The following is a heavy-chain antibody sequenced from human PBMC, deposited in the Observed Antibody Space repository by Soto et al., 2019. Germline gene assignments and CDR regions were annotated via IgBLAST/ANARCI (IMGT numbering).Heavy chain of an antibody. CDR3: AREVIAATGTIRWFDP. CDR1: GFTFSRHW. D-gene: IGHD6-25*01. CDR2: INDDGSST. V-gene: IGHV3-74*03. Sequence: GGSLRLSCAASGFTFSRHWMHWVRQTPGKGPAWVSRINDDGSSTKYADSVKGRFTIARDNAKNTVLLQMSSLRAEDTAVYYCAREVIAATGTIRWFDPWGQGTLVTVSS. J-gene: IGHJ5*02.